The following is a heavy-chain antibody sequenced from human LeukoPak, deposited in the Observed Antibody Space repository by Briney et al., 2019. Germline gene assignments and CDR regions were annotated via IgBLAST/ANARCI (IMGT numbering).Heavy chain of an antibody. CDR3: AASGPVGGNWYSTDF. V-gene: IGHV3-30*02. CDR2: TRYDGVNK. Sequence: PGGSLKLSCAASGFTFITYGMHWVRQAPGKELEWVTFTRYDGVNKYYADSVKGRFTISRDNSKSTLYLQMTSLRTEDTAVYYCAASGPVGGNWYSTDFWGQGTLVTVSS. CDR1: GFTFITYG. J-gene: IGHJ4*02. D-gene: IGHD1-7*01.